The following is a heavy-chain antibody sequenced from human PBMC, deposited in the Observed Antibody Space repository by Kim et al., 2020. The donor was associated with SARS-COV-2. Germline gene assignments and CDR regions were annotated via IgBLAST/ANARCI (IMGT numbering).Heavy chain of an antibody. CDR3: ASRPRLGFGDPARFDP. D-gene: IGHD3-10*01. V-gene: IGHV1-46*01. Sequence: ASVKVSCKASGYTFTSYYMHWVRQAPGQGLEWMGIINPSGGSTSYAQKFQGRVTMTRDTSTSTVYMELSSLRSEDTAVYYCASRPRLGFGDPARFDPWGQGTLVTVSS. CDR2: INPSGGST. CDR1: GYTFTSYY. J-gene: IGHJ5*02.